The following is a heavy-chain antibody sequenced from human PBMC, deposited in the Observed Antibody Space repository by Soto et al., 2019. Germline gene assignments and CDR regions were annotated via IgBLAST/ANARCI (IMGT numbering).Heavy chain of an antibody. J-gene: IGHJ6*02. V-gene: IGHV5-51*01. CDR3: ARVAGLDFSDSLDV. CDR2: TYPGDSYV. CDR1: GFIFSGSC. Sequence: PVESLTISCEASGFIFSGSCTSCALQMPGKGLACMASTYPGDSYVKYSPSFQGQATFSADKSISTDYVQWGSLQASDTAMYYCARVAGLDFSDSLDVWGHGTTVTVSS. D-gene: IGHD2-15*01.